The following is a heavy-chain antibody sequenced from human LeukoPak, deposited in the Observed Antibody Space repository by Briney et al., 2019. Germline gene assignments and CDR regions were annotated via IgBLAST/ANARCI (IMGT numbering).Heavy chain of an antibody. V-gene: IGHV3-21*01. CDR2: ISSSSSYI. D-gene: IGHD3-10*01. Sequence: PGGSLRLSCAAFGFTFSSYSMNWVRQAPGKGLEWVSSISSSSSYIYYADSVKGRFTISRDNAKNSLYLQMNSLRAEDTAVYYCARDNYGSGSYYNTPLDYWGQGTLVTVSS. CDR3: ARDNYGSGSYYNTPLDY. CDR1: GFTFSSYS. J-gene: IGHJ4*02.